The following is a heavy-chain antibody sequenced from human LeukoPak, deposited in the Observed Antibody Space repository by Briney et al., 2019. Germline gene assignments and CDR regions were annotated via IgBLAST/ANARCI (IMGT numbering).Heavy chain of an antibody. Sequence: GGSLRLSCAASGFTFSSYWMHWVRQAPGKGLVWVSRINTDGSSTSYADSVKGRFTISRDNAKNTLYLQMNSLRAEDTAVYYCARDRDSSGWSGSFDYWGQGTLVTVSS. D-gene: IGHD6-19*01. CDR2: INTDGSST. V-gene: IGHV3-74*01. CDR1: GFTFSSYW. J-gene: IGHJ4*02. CDR3: ARDRDSSGWSGSFDY.